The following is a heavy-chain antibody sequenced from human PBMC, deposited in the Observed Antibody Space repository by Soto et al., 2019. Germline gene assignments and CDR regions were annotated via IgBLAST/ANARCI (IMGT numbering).Heavy chain of an antibody. CDR1: GGTFSSYA. CDR2: IIPFIGTA. CDR3: ARVVMTTVPPRYHCGMHV. Sequence: SVKGSWKAAGGTFSSYAISWVRQAPGQGLEWMGRIIPFIGTANYAQKFQGRVTITADESTSTAYMELTSLRSEDTAVYYCARVVMTTVPPRYHCGMHV. D-gene: IGHD4-4*01. J-gene: IGHJ6*01. V-gene: IGHV1-69*11.